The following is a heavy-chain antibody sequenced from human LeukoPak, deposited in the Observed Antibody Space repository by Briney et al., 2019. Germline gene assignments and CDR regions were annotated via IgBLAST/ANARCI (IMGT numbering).Heavy chain of an antibody. J-gene: IGHJ5*02. CDR3: ARRLTQYDCFDP. CDR1: GDSVSNNIAT. V-gene: IGHV6-1*01. Sequence: SQTLSLTCAISGDSVSNNIATWNWVRQSPSRGLEWLGRTYYRSRWGNDYAISVKGRITISPDTSRNQFSLQLNSVTPEDTAVYYCARRLTQYDCFDPWGQGILVTVSS. D-gene: IGHD2-2*01. CDR2: TYYRSRWGN.